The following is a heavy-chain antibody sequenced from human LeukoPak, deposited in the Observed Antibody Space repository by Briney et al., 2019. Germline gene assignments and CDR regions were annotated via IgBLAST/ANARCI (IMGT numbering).Heavy chain of an antibody. CDR2: ISYDGGNK. Sequence: GGSLRLSCAASGFTFSSYAMHWVRQAPGKGLEWVAVISYDGGNKYCADSVKGRFTISRDNSKNTLYLQMNSLRAEDTAVYYCARDRFRTIVSSSWYHRYYYYYGMDVWGQGTTVTVSS. D-gene: IGHD6-13*01. J-gene: IGHJ6*02. CDR3: ARDRFRTIVSSSWYHRYYYYYGMDV. CDR1: GFTFSSYA. V-gene: IGHV3-30-3*01.